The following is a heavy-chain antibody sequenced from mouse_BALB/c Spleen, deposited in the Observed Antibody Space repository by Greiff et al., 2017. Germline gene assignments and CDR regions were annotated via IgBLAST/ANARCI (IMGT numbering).Heavy chain of an antibody. CDR2: ISSGSSTI. V-gene: IGHV5-17*02. D-gene: IGHD1-1*01. CDR3: ARDYGSSLAY. J-gene: IGHJ3*01. Sequence: EVQRVESGGGLVQPGGSRKLSCAASGFTFSSFGMHWVRQAPEKGLEWVAYISSGSSTIYYADTVKGRFTISRDNPKNTLFLQMTSLRSEDTAMYYCARDYGSSLAYWGQGTLVTVSA. CDR1: GFTFSSFG.